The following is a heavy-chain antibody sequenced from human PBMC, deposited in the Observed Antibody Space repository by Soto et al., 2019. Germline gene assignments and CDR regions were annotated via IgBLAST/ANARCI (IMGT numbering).Heavy chain of an antibody. Sequence: ASVKVSCKASGYTFTSYAMHWLRQAPGQRLEWMGWINAGNGNTKYSQKFQGRVTITSVTSASTAYIELSTLRSEDTALYYCPRATYCGSSSWPGYRGRTGTNFDYWGQGTMVTVSS. CDR2: INAGNGNT. D-gene: IGHD2-2*01. CDR1: GYTFTSYA. V-gene: IGHV1-3*01. CDR3: PRATYCGSSSWPGYRGRTGTNFDY. J-gene: IGHJ4*02.